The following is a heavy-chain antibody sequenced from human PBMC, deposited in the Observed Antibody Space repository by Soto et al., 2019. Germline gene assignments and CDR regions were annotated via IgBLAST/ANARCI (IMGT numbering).Heavy chain of an antibody. V-gene: IGHV1-69*01. D-gene: IGHD1-26*01. CDR2: IIPIFGTA. J-gene: IGHJ5*02. Sequence: SVKVSCKASGGTFSSYAISWVRQAPGQGLEWMGGIIPIFGTANYAQKFQGRVTITADESTSTAYMELSSLRSEDTAVYYCARDRGSYPPNNWFDPWGQGTLVTVSS. CDR1: GGTFSSYA. CDR3: ARDRGSYPPNNWFDP.